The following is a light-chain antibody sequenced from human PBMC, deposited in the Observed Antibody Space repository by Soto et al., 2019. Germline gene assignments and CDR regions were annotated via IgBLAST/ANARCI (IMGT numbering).Light chain of an antibody. CDR2: NAS. V-gene: IGKV1-5*03. J-gene: IGKJ1*01. Sequence: DIQLTQSPSTLSVSPCERATLTFRASQTVSTWLAWYQQKPGKAPKLLIYNASTIKSGIPARFSGSGSGTEFTLTISSLQPDDFAVYYCLHCTSYSEAFGQGTKV. CDR1: QTVSTW. CDR3: LHCTSYSEA.